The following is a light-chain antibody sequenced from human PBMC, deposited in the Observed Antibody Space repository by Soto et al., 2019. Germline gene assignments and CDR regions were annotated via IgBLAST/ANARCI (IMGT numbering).Light chain of an antibody. J-gene: IGKJ3*01. CDR3: QQYGSSPPT. CDR2: GAS. Sequence: ESVLTQSPGTLSLSPGARATLSCRASQTVTSSYLAWYQQKPGQAPRLLIYGASTRATGIPDRFSGSGSGEDVTLTISRLEPEDFVVYYCQQYGSSPPTFCPGTKVDIK. V-gene: IGKV3-20*01. CDR1: QTVTSSY.